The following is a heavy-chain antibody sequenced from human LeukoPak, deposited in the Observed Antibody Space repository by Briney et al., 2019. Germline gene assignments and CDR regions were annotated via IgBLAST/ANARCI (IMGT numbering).Heavy chain of an antibody. V-gene: IGHV1-18*01. CDR2: ISAYNGNT. D-gene: IGHD1-1*01. CDR1: GYTFTSYG. Sequence: ASVKVSCKASGYTFTSYGISWVRQAPGQGLEWMGWISAYNGNTNYAQKLQGRVTMTTDTSTSTAYMELRSLRSDDTAVYYCARDTNNWNDAEFDYWGQGTLVTVSS. CDR3: ARDTNNWNDAEFDY. J-gene: IGHJ4*02.